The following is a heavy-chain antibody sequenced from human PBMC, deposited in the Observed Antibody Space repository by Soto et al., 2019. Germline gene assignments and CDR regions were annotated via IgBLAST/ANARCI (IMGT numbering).Heavy chain of an antibody. J-gene: IGHJ3*02. CDR2: INSDGSST. D-gene: IGHD5-18*01. Sequence: HPGGSLRLSCAASGFTFSSYWMHWVRQAPGKGQVWVSRINSDGSSTSYADSVKGRFTISRDNAKHTLYLPMNSLRAEDTAVYYSGREGSYGFSYAFGSWGQGRMV. V-gene: IGHV3-74*01. CDR1: GFTFSSYW. CDR3: GREGSYGFSYAFGS.